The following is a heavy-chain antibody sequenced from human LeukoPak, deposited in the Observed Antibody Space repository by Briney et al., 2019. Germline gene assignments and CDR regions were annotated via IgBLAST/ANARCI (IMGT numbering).Heavy chain of an antibody. CDR3: ARVPLYYYDSSGYYYGLVGAFDI. CDR2: INPNIGGT. Sequence: ASVKVSCKASGYTFTGYYMHWVRQAPGQGLEWMGWINPNIGGTNYAQKFQGRVTMTRDTSISTAYMELSRLRSDDTAVYYCARVPLYYYDSSGYYYGLVGAFDIWGQGTMVTVSS. V-gene: IGHV1-2*02. J-gene: IGHJ3*02. CDR1: GYTFTGYY. D-gene: IGHD3-22*01.